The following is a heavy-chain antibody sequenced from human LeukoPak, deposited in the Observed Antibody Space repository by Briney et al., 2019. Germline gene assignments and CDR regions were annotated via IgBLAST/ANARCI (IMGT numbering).Heavy chain of an antibody. CDR1: GFTFSSYG. CDR2: IRYDGSNK. Sequence: GGSLRLSCAASGFTFSSYGMHWVRQAPGKGLEWVAFIRYDGSNKYYADSVKGRFTIFRDNSKNTLYLQMNSLRAEDTAVYYCAKDLFGYCSSTSCYPHNWFDPWGQGTLVTVSS. J-gene: IGHJ5*02. D-gene: IGHD2-2*01. V-gene: IGHV3-30*02. CDR3: AKDLFGYCSSTSCYPHNWFDP.